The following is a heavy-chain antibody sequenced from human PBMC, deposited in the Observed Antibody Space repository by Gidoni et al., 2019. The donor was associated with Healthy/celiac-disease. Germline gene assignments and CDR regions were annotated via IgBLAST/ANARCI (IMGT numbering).Heavy chain of an antibody. Sequence: QVQLVESGGGVVQPGRSLRLSCAASGFTFIRYAMHWVRQAPGKGLEWVAVISYDGSNKYYADSVKGRFTISRDNSKNTLYLQMNSLRAEDTAVYYCATLLRYFDWFDHYFDYWGQGTLVTVSS. J-gene: IGHJ4*02. CDR3: ATLLRYFDWFDHYFDY. CDR2: ISYDGSNK. CDR1: GFTFIRYA. D-gene: IGHD3-9*01. V-gene: IGHV3-30-3*01.